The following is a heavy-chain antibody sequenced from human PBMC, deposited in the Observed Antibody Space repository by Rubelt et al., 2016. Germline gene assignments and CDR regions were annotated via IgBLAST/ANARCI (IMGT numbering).Heavy chain of an antibody. Sequence: ASRNTLTAYFIHWVRQAPGQGLEWMARINSNSGDTVYAPIFQGRVTVTGDTSISTAYMELSGLKSDDTALYYCATTPVTALSNDMDVWGQGTTVTVAS. J-gene: IGHJ6*02. CDR2: INSNSGDT. CDR3: ATTPVTALSNDMDV. CDR1: RNTLTAYF. V-gene: IGHV1-2*06. D-gene: IGHD2-21*02.